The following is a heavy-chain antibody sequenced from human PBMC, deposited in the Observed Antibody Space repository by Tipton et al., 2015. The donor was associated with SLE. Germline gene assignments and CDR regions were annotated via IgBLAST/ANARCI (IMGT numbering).Heavy chain of an antibody. CDR1: GYTFTSYD. V-gene: IGHV1-8*01. Sequence: QSGAEVKKPGAAVKVSCKASGYTFTSYDINWVRQATGQGLEWMGWMNPNSGNTGYAQKFQGRITITRNTSISTAYLELSSLRSEDTAVYYCARGPIWSGYYYYFDYWGQGPLVTVSS. CDR2: MNPNSGNT. J-gene: IGHJ4*02. D-gene: IGHD3-3*01. CDR3: ARGPIWSGYYYYFDY.